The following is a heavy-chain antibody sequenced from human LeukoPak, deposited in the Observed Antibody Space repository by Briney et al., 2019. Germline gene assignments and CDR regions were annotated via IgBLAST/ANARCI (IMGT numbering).Heavy chain of an antibody. D-gene: IGHD4-17*01. J-gene: IGHJ4*02. CDR3: AKVDYGDKAPLDY. V-gene: IGHV3-23*01. CDR1: GFTFSNYG. Sequence: GGSLRLSCEASGFTFSNYGMSWVRRAPGKGLEWVSVISGGSYNTYYAVSVKGRFTISRDNSKNTVYLQMNSLRVEDTAVYYCAKVDYGDKAPLDYWGQGTLVTVSS. CDR2: ISGGSYNT.